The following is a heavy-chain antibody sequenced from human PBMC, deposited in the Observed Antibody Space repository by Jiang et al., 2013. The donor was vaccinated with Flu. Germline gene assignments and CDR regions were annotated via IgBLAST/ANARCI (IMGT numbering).Heavy chain of an antibody. J-gene: IGHJ4*02. D-gene: IGHD4-23*01. CDR1: EYIFTGNF. V-gene: IGHV1-2*06. Sequence: VQLVESGAEVKKPGASVKVSCKASEYIFTGNFMHWVRQAPGQGLEWMGRTNIANGGDTQFAQKYQGRVTMTWDTSISTGYMELISLRSDDTAVYYCAREVATLRTRSFDSWGQGTLVTVSS. CDR3: AREVATLRTRSFDS. CDR2: TNIANGGDT.